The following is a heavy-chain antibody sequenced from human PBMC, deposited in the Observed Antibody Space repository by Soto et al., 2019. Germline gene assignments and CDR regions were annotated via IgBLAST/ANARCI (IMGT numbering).Heavy chain of an antibody. J-gene: IGHJ4*02. V-gene: IGHV1-69*06. CDR3: ASRGYCSSTSCYGKPFDY. Sequence: QVQLVQSGAEVKKPGSSVKVSCKASGGTFSSYAISWVRQAPGQGLEWMGGIIPIFGTANYAQKFQGRVTITADKSTSTAYMELSSLRSEDTAVYYCASRGYCSSTSCYGKPFDYWGQGPLVTVSS. CDR2: IIPIFGTA. D-gene: IGHD2-2*01. CDR1: GGTFSSYA.